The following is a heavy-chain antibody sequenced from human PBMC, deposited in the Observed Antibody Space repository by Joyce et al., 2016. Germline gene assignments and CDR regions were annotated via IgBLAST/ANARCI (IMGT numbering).Heavy chain of an antibody. Sequence: EVQLLESGGGLVQPGGSLRLSCAASGFTFSSDAMGWVRQAPVKGREWVSAISGRCGSTYCADSVKGRFTISRDNSKNTLYLQMNSLRAEDTAVYYCAKDTITMIVVVILDYWGQGTLVTVSS. J-gene: IGHJ4*02. CDR2: ISGRCGST. CDR3: AKDTITMIVVVILDY. CDR1: GFTFSSDA. D-gene: IGHD3-22*01. V-gene: IGHV3-23*01.